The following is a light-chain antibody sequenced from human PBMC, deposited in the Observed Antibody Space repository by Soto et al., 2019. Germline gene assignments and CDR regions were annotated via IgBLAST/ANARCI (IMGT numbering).Light chain of an antibody. CDR1: SRDVGGDND. J-gene: IGLJ2*01. Sequence: QSALTQPASVSGSPGQSITISCTGTSRDVGGDNDVSWYQQLPGTAPKLLIYGISNRPSGVPDRFSGSKSGTTASLAISGLQAEDEADYYCSSYTSSRTRVVFGGGTKLTVL. CDR2: GIS. V-gene: IGLV2-14*01. CDR3: SSYTSSRTRVV.